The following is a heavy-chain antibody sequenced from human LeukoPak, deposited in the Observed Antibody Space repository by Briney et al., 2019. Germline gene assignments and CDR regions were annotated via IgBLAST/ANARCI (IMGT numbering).Heavy chain of an antibody. CDR2: INHSGST. V-gene: IGHV4-34*01. Sequence: SETLSLTCAVYGGSFSGYYWSWIRQPPGKGLEWIGEINHSGSTNYNPSLKSRVTISVDTSKNQFSLKLSSVTAADTAVYYCARIRDSRVPLDYWGQGTQVAVSS. CDR1: GGSFSGYY. J-gene: IGHJ4*02. CDR3: ARIRDSRVPLDY.